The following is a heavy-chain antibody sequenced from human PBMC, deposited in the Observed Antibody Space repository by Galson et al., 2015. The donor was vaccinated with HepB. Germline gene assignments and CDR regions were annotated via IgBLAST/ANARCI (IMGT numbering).Heavy chain of an antibody. V-gene: IGHV3-48*01. CDR3: ARVGIWSGYPPDY. D-gene: IGHD3-3*01. Sequence: SLRLSCAASGFTFSSYSMNWVRQAPGKGLEWVSYISSSSSTIYYADSVKGRFTISRDNAKNSLYLQMNSLRAEDTAVYYCARVGIWSGYPPDYWGQGTLVTVSS. CDR2: ISSSSSTI. CDR1: GFTFSSYS. J-gene: IGHJ4*02.